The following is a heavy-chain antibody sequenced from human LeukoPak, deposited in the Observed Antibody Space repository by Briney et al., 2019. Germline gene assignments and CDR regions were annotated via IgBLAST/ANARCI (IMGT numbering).Heavy chain of an antibody. V-gene: IGHV3-33*08. CDR2: IWYDGSNK. CDR3: ARTVRGYSYGDFDY. Sequence: PGGSLRLSCAASGFTFSSYAMSWVRQAPGKGLEWVAVIWYDGSNKFYADSVKGRFTISRDNSNNTLFLQMNSLRAEDTAVYYCARTVRGYSYGDFDYWGQGTLVTVSS. CDR1: GFTFSSYA. J-gene: IGHJ4*02. D-gene: IGHD5-18*01.